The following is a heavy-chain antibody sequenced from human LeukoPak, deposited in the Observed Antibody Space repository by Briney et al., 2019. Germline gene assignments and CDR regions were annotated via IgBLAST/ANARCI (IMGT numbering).Heavy chain of an antibody. CDR3: AREGTAGTNLNWFDP. J-gene: IGHJ5*02. CDR2: ISYSGST. D-gene: IGHD1-1*01. Sequence: SETLSLTCTVSGGSISTYYWSWMRQPPGRGLEWIGYISYSGSTNFNPSLKSRVTISVDTSKNQFSLKLSSVTAADTAVYYCAREGTAGTNLNWFDPWGQGTLVTVSS. CDR1: GGSISTYY. V-gene: IGHV4-59*01.